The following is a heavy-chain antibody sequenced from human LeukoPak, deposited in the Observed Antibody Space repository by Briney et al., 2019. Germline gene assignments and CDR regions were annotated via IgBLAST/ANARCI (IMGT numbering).Heavy chain of an antibody. V-gene: IGHV1-18*01. CDR3: ARDSGPYRDSNYGRDY. J-gene: IGHJ4*02. D-gene: IGHD4-11*01. Sequence: ASVKVSCNASGYTFTSHGFSWVRQAPGQGLEWMGWISTYNGNTDYAQKFQGRVTMTTDRSSSTAYMELRSLRSDDTAVYYCARDSGPYRDSNYGRDYWGQGTLVTVSS. CDR2: ISTYNGNT. CDR1: GYTFTSHG.